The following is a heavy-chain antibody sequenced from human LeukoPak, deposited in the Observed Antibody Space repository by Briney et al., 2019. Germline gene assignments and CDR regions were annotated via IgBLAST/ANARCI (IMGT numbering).Heavy chain of an antibody. J-gene: IGHJ5*02. Sequence: ASVKVSCKASGYTFTGYYMHWVRQAPGQGLEWMGRINPNSGGTNYAQKVQGRFTMTRDTSISTAYMELSRLRSDDTAVYYCARDAEYYDFWSGYYVWFDPWGQGTLVTASS. CDR2: INPNSGGT. V-gene: IGHV1-2*06. D-gene: IGHD3-3*01. CDR1: GYTFTGYY. CDR3: ARDAEYYDFWSGYYVWFDP.